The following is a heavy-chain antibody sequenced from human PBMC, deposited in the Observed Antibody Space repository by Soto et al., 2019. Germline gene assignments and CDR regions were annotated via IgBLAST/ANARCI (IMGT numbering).Heavy chain of an antibody. J-gene: IGHJ4*02. Sequence: GASVKVSCKASGGTFSSYAISWVRQAPGQGLGWMGGIIPIFGTANYAQKFQGRVTITADESTSTAYMELSSLRSEDTAVYYCARDSTGRWLQSAVNWGQGTLVTVSS. CDR1: GGTFSSYA. V-gene: IGHV1-69*13. D-gene: IGHD5-12*01. CDR3: ARDSTGRWLQSAVN. CDR2: IIPIFGTA.